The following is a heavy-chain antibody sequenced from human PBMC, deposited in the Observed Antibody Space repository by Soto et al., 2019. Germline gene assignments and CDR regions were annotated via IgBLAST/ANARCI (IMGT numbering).Heavy chain of an antibody. Sequence: QVQLVQSGAEVKKPGASVKVSCKASGYTFTSYGISWLRQAPGQGLEWMGWISAYNGNTNYAQKLQGRVTMTTDTSTSKAYMELRGLRSDDTAVYYCASDRLFVVVVAARDGYYYYGMDVWGQGTTVTVSS. CDR2: ISAYNGNT. CDR1: GYTFTSYG. J-gene: IGHJ6*02. CDR3: ASDRLFVVVVAARDGYYYYGMDV. V-gene: IGHV1-18*01. D-gene: IGHD2-15*01.